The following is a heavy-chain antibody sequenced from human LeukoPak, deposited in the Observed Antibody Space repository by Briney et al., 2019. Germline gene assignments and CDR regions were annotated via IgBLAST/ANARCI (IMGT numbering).Heavy chain of an antibody. V-gene: IGHV3-23*01. CDR1: GFTFSHYG. D-gene: IGHD5-18*01. Sequence: GGSLRLSCAASGFTFSHYGMSWVRQAPGKGLEWVSALSGSGGSTYYADSVKGRFTISRDNSKNTLYLQMNSLRAEDTAVYYCAKLGYPIPHFDYWGQGTLVTVSS. J-gene: IGHJ4*02. CDR3: AKLGYPIPHFDY. CDR2: LSGSGGST.